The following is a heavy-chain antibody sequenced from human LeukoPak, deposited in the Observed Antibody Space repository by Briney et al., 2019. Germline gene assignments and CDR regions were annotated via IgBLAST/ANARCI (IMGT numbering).Heavy chain of an antibody. J-gene: IGHJ6*02. CDR2: ISRNGGST. CDR1: GLTFSSYV. V-gene: IGHV3-64D*09. Sequence: PGGSLRLSCSASGLTFSSYVMHWVRQAPGKGLEYVSAISRNGGSTYYADSVKGRFTISRDDSKNTLYLQMSSLRAEDTAVYYCVKDQGRYCGMDVWGQGTTVTVSS. CDR3: VKDQGRYCGMDV.